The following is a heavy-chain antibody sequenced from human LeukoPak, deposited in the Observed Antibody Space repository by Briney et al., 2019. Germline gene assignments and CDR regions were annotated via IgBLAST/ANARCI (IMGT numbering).Heavy chain of an antibody. J-gene: IGHJ4*02. CDR2: IYYSGST. CDR1: GGSISSYH. D-gene: IGHD2-21*02. CDR3: ARHKYIGDAFDY. V-gene: IGHV4-59*05. Sequence: PSETLSLTCTVSGGSISSYHWSWIRQPPGKGLEWIGSIYYSGSTYYNPSLKSRVTISVDTSKNQFSLKVSSVTAADTAVYYCARHKYIGDAFDYWGQGTLVTVSS.